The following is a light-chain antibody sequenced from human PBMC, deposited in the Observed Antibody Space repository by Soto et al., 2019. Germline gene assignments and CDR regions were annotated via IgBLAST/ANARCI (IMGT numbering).Light chain of an antibody. J-gene: IGKJ2*01. CDR3: QQSHGIPYT. V-gene: IGKV1-39*01. CDR2: AAS. CDR1: QPISSY. Sequence: DIQMTQSPSSLSASVGDRVTITCRASQPISSYLNWYQQKPRKAPKLLIYAASSLQSGVPSRFSGSGSGTDFTLTIGSLQPEDFATYYCQQSHGIPYTFGQGTKLEIK.